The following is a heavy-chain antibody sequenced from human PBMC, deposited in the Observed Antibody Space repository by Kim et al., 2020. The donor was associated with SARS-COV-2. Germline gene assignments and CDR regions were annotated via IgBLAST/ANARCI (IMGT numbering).Heavy chain of an antibody. J-gene: IGHJ4*02. V-gene: IGHV1-24*01. Sequence: GETIYAQKFQGRVTMTEDTSTDTAYMELSSLRSEDTAVYYCATASPPIDYWGQGTLVTVSS. CDR3: ATASPPIDY. CDR2: GET. D-gene: IGHD6-6*01.